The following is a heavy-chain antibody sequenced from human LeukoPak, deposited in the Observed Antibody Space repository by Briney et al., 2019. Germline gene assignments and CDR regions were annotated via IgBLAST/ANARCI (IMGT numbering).Heavy chain of an antibody. V-gene: IGHV4-4*07. Sequence: PSETLSLTCTVSGGAISDYYWSWIRQPAGKGLEWIGRIYTSGSTNYNPSLKSRVTMSVDTSKNQFSLKLSSVTAADTAVYYCARAYYYGSGSYYYYYYMDVWGKGTTVTISS. D-gene: IGHD3-10*01. CDR2: IYTSGST. CDR3: ARAYYYGSGSYYYYYYMDV. CDR1: GGAISDYY. J-gene: IGHJ6*03.